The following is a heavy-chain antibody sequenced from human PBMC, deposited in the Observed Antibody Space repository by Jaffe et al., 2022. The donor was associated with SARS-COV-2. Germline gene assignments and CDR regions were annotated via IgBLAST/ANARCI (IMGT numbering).Heavy chain of an antibody. CDR1: GFTFSSYA. J-gene: IGHJ4*02. D-gene: IGHD2-15*01. CDR2: ISYDGSNK. V-gene: IGHV3-30*04. Sequence: QVQLVESGGGVVQPGRSLRLSCAASGFTFSSYAMHWVRQAPGKGLEWVAVISYDGSNKYYADSVKGRFTISRDNSKNTLYLQMNSLRAEDTAVYYCATCSGGSCYHFDYWGQGTLVTVSS. CDR3: ATCSGGSCYHFDY.